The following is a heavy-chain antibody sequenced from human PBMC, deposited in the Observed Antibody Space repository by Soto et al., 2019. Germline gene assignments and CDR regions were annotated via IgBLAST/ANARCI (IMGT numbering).Heavy chain of an antibody. CDR1: GDSISTNSYS. V-gene: IGHV4-39*01. D-gene: IGHD3-10*01. CDR2: FYYSGST. Sequence: SETLSLTCTVSGDSISTNSYSWGWIRQPPGQGLEWIGLFYYSGSTHYNPSLKSRLTVSVDTSKNQFSLKLTSVTVADTALYYCARQGFGATHGLVDVWGRGTTVTVSS. CDR3: ARQGFGATHGLVDV. J-gene: IGHJ6*02.